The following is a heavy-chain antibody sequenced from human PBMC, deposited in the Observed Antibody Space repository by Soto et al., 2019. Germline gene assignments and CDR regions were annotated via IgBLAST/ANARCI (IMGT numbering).Heavy chain of an antibody. D-gene: IGHD3-9*01. V-gene: IGHV4-59*08. CDR3: ARTKNILTGFYYYYYYGMDV. J-gene: IGHJ6*02. Sequence: SETLSLTCTFSGGSISSYYWSWIRQPPGKGLEWIGYIYYSGSTNYNPSLKSRVTISVDTSKNQFSLKLSSVTAADTAVYYCARTKNILTGFYYYYYYGMDVWGQGTTVTVSS. CDR2: IYYSGST. CDR1: GGSISSYY.